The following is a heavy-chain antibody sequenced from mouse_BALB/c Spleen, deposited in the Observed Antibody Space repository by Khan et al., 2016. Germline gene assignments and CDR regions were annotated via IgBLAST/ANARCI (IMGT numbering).Heavy chain of an antibody. CDR2: IWRGGST. V-gene: IGHV2-5*01. D-gene: IGHD4-1*01. CDR1: GFSLTSYG. Sequence: QVQLQQSGPGLVQPSQSLSITCTVSGFSLTSYGVHWVRQSPGKGLEWLGVIWRGGSTDYNAAFMSRLSITKDNSKSQVFFKMNSLQADDTAIYXCAKANWDGIYYYAMDYWGQGTSVTVSS. J-gene: IGHJ4*01. CDR3: AKANWDGIYYYAMDY.